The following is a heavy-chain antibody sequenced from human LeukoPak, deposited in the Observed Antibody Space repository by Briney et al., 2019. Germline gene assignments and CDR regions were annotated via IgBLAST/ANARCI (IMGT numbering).Heavy chain of an antibody. CDR2: IYPGDSNT. V-gene: IGHV5-51*01. J-gene: IGHJ6*02. CDR1: GYSFTNYW. Sequence: GEALKISCKGFGYSFTNYWIGWVRQMPGKGLQWMVMIYPGDSNTRYSPSFQGQVTISADKSISTAYLQWSSLKASDTAMHYCARQPHNRYGMDVWGQGTTVTVSS. CDR3: ARQPHNRYGMDV. D-gene: IGHD5-24*01.